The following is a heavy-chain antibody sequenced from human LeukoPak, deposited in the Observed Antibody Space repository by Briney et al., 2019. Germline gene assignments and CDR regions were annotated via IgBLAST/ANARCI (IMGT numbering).Heavy chain of an antibody. J-gene: IGHJ4*02. Sequence: SETLSLTCTVSDGSISSAGYYWTWIRQHPGKGLEWIGFIYHSGTTYYTPSLKSRVSMSVDTSKNEFSLKLTSVTAAHTAMYYCATDRRLIQGGFDCWGQGTLVTVSS. D-gene: IGHD5-18*01. V-gene: IGHV4-31*03. CDR1: DGSISSAGYY. CDR2: IYHSGTT. CDR3: ATDRRLIQGGFDC.